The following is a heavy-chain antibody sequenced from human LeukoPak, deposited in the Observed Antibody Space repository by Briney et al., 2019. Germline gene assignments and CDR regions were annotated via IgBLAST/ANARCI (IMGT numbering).Heavy chain of an antibody. Sequence: SVKVSCKASGGTFSSYAISWVRQAPGQGLEWMGGIIPIFGTANYAQKFQGRVTITTDESTNTAYMELSSLRSEDTAVYYCARAMTTVTTDFDYWGQGTLVTVSS. CDR2: IIPIFGTA. CDR3: ARAMTTVTTDFDY. CDR1: GGTFSSYA. J-gene: IGHJ4*02. D-gene: IGHD4-17*01. V-gene: IGHV1-69*05.